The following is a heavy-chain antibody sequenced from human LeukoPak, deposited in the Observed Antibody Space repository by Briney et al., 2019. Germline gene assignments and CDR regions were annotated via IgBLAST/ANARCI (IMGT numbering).Heavy chain of an antibody. CDR3: ARRLRPSSRYYYGSGSPNYYYYYYMDV. D-gene: IGHD3-10*01. CDR1: GVSISYYY. J-gene: IGHJ6*03. CDR2: IHYSGST. Sequence: SETLSLTCTVSGVSISYYYWSWIRQPPGKGLEWIGYIHYSGSTNYNPSLKSRVTILVDTSKNQFSLKLSSVTAADTAVYYCARRLRPSSRYYYGSGSPNYYYYYYMDVWGKGTTVTISS. V-gene: IGHV4-59*12.